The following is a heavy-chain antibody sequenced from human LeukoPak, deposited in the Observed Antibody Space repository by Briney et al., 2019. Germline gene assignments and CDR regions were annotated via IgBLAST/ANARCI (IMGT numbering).Heavy chain of an antibody. J-gene: IGHJ4*02. V-gene: IGHV4-59*08. Sequence: KSSETLSLTCTVSGGSISSYYWSWIRQPPGKEPEWIGYISYSGSTSYSPSLKSRVTISVDTSKNQFSLKLSSVTAADTAVYYCARHAPMTTYDYWGQGTLVTVSS. D-gene: IGHD4-17*01. CDR2: ISYSGST. CDR3: ARHAPMTTYDY. CDR1: GGSISSYY.